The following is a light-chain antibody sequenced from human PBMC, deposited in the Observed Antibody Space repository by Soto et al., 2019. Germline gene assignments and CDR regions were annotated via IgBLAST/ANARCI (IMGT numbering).Light chain of an antibody. CDR3: QQYNNWPPYT. Sequence: EIVMTQSPATLSVSPGERATLSCRASRSVSSNLAWYQQKPGQAPRLLIYGASTRSTGIPAGFSGSGSGTEFTLTISSLQSEDFAVYYCQQYNNWPPYTFGQGTKLEIK. J-gene: IGKJ2*01. CDR1: RSVSSN. V-gene: IGKV3-15*01. CDR2: GAS.